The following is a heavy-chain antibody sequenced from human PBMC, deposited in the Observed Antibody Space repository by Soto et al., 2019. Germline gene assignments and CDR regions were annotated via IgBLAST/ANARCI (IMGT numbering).Heavy chain of an antibody. CDR1: GHSLSSGGYY. Sequence: SETLSLTCTVSGHSLSSGGYYWSWIRQHPGKGLEWVGYIYFTGSTLYNPSLKSRLAMSLDTSKNQFSLKLTPVTAADTAVYFCARDWGSSGWPNWGQGTLVTVPS. J-gene: IGHJ4*02. CDR3: ARDWGSSGWPN. V-gene: IGHV4-31*03. CDR2: IYFTGST. D-gene: IGHD6-19*01.